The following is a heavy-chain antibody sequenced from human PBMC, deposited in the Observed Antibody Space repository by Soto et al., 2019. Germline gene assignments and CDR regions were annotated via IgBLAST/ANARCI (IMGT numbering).Heavy chain of an antibody. V-gene: IGHV1-46*01. Sequence: ASVKVSCKASGYTFTSYYMHWVRQAPGQGLEWMGIINPNNGNTNYAQKLQGRVTMTTDTSTSTAYMELRSLRSDDTAVYYCASGSGWYGDYWGQGTLVTVSS. CDR3: ASGSGWYGDY. J-gene: IGHJ4*02. D-gene: IGHD6-19*01. CDR1: GYTFTSYY. CDR2: INPNNGNT.